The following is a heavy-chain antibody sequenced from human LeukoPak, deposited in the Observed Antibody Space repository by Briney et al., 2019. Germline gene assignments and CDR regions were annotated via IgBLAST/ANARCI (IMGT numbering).Heavy chain of an antibody. J-gene: IGHJ4*02. CDR3: ARGPHGGFVIIPTEF. V-gene: IGHV3-7*01. CDR1: GFSFSSYW. CDR2: IKQDESEK. D-gene: IGHD3-3*01. Sequence: GGSLRLSCAASGFSFSSYWMGWVRQAPGKGLEWVANIKQDESEKYYVDSVKGRFTISRDNAKNSLFLQMNSLRAEDTAVYYCARGPHGGFVIIPTEFWGQGTLVTVSS.